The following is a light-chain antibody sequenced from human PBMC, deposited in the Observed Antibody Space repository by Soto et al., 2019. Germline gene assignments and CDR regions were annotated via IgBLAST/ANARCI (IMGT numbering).Light chain of an antibody. CDR1: QSFSNF. V-gene: IGKV3-20*01. CDR3: QQYGGSPYT. J-gene: IGKJ2*01. Sequence: EIVLTQSPATLSLSPGERATLSCRASQSFSNFLAWYQQKPGQAPRLLIYDTSNRATGIPDRFSGSGSGTDFTLTISRLEPEDFAVYYCQQYGGSPYTFGQGTTVEIK. CDR2: DTS.